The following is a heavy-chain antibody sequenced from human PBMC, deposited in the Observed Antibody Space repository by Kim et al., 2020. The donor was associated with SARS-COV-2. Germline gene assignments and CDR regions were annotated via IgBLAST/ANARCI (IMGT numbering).Heavy chain of an antibody. V-gene: IGHV1-2*02. J-gene: IGHJ6*02. Sequence: ASVKVSCKASGYTFTGYYMHWVRQAPGQGLEWMGWINPNSGGTNYAQKFQGRVTMTRDTSISTAYMELSRLRSDDTAVYYCARSGVQYYYYYGMDVWGQGTTVTVSS. CDR1: GYTFTGYY. CDR3: ARSGVQYYYYYGMDV. CDR2: INPNSGGT. D-gene: IGHD1-1*01.